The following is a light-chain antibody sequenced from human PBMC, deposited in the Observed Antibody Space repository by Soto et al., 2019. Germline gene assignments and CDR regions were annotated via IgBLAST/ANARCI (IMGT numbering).Light chain of an antibody. CDR1: NSNVGSNS. CDR3: STWDDNLSTWL. CDR2: RDN. V-gene: IGLV1-44*01. J-gene: IGLJ3*02. Sequence: QSVLTQPPSASGTPGQRVTISCSGSNSNVGSNSVNWYQQLPGMAPKLLLYRDNQRPSGVPDRFSGSKSGSSASLAISGLQSEDEADYHCSTWDDNLSTWLFGGGTKLTVL.